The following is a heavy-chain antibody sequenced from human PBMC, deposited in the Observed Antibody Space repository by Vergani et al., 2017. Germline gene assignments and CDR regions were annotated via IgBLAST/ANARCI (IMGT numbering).Heavy chain of an antibody. CDR1: GYIFSKFW. J-gene: IGHJ3*01. Sequence: EKQLVQSGSETKKPGESLKISCPAFGYIFSKFWIGWVRQQPGRGLEWMGIIYPGDSEVKSNPTFRGQVIFSVDTSVNTAYLQWRSLQASDTATYFCASGGHGSENGGALQLWGQGTNITVSS. CDR2: IYPGDSEV. V-gene: IGHV5-51*01. D-gene: IGHD3-10*01. CDR3: ASGGHGSENGGALQL.